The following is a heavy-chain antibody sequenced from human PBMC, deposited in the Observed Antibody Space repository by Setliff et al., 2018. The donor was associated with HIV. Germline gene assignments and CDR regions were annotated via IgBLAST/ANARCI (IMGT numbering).Heavy chain of an antibody. CDR1: GGSISSHY. V-gene: IGHV4-59*11. D-gene: IGHD3-3*01. J-gene: IGHJ4*02. CDR3: ARGIDNFWSGYVR. Sequence: SETLSLTCTVSGGSISSHYWSWIRLPPGKGLEWIGTIYYNGNTNYNPSLKSRVTISVDTSKNLFSLKLSSVTPADTAVYYCARGIDNFWSGYVRWGQGTLVTVSS. CDR2: IYYNGNT.